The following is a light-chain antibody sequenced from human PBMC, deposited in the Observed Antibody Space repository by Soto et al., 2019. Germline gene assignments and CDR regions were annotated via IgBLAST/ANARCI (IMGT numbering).Light chain of an antibody. CDR3: ISYTSSSTSYV. CDR2: EVS. V-gene: IGLV2-14*01. CDR1: SSDVGGYNY. J-gene: IGLJ1*01. Sequence: QSVLTQPASVSGSPGQSITISCTGISSDVGGYNYVAWYQQHPGKVPRLMIYEVSNRPSGVSNRFSGSKSGSTASLTISGLQAEDEADYYCISYTSSSTSYVFGTGTRSPS.